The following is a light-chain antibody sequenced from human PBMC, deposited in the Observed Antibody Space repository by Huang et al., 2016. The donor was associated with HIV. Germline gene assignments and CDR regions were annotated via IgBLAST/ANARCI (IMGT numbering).Light chain of an antibody. J-gene: IGKJ2*01. CDR3: QQYNNWPPYD. CDR1: QSVKKN. Sequence: DMVMTQSPGTLSVSPGERATLSCRASQSVKKNLAWYQQKPGQAPRLLISGVSTRDTCGPARFSGNGSETEFTLTITSVQSEDSAVYYCQQYNNWPPYDFGQGTKLEIK. CDR2: GVS. V-gene: IGKV3-15*01.